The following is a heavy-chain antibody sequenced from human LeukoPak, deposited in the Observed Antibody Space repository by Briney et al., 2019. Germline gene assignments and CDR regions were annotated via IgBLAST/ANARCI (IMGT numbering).Heavy chain of an antibody. CDR2: IYPGDSDT. CDR1: GYSFTSYW. CDR3: ARQNNLDAFDI. Sequence: GESLKISCKGSGYSFTSYWIGWVRQMPGKGLEWMGIIYPGDSDTRYSPSFQGQITISADKSISTAYLQWRSLKASDTAMYYCARQNNLDAFDIWGQGTMVTVSS. D-gene: IGHD1-14*01. J-gene: IGHJ3*02. V-gene: IGHV5-51*01.